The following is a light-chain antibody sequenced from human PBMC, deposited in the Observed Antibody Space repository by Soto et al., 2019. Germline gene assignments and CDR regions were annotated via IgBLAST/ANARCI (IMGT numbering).Light chain of an antibody. V-gene: IGKV1-39*01. CDR3: QQSYSTPYT. CDR2: AAS. J-gene: IGKJ2*01. Sequence: DIQMTQSPSSLSASVGDRVTITCRASQSISSYLNWYQQKPGKATKLLIYAASSLQSGVPSRFSGSGSGTDFTPTISSLQPEDFATYYCQQSYSTPYTLGQGTKLEIK. CDR1: QSISSY.